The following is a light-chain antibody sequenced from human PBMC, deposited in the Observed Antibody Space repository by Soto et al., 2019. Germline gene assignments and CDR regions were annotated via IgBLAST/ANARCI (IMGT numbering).Light chain of an antibody. J-gene: IGKJ3*01. Sequence: EIVLTQSPATLSLSPGESATLSCRTSQSVSSNSLAWHQQKPGQAPRLLMYAASSRAAGIPDRFTGSGSGTDFTLTISRLETEDFAVYYCQQHGSWGITFGPGTKVDIK. CDR2: AAS. V-gene: IGKV3-20*01. CDR3: QQHGSWGIT. CDR1: QSVSSNS.